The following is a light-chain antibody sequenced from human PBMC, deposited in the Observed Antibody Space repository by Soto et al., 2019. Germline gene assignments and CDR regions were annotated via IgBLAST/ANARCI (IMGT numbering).Light chain of an antibody. CDR1: SSDVGGYNY. J-gene: IGLJ1*01. Sequence: QSALTQPASVSGSPGQSITISCTGTSSDVGGYNYVSWDQQHPGKAPKLMIYDVSNRPSGVSNRFSGSKSGNTASLTISGLQAEDEADYYCSSYTSSSTLEDVFRTGTKLTVL. CDR2: DVS. V-gene: IGLV2-14*01. CDR3: SSYTSSSTLEDV.